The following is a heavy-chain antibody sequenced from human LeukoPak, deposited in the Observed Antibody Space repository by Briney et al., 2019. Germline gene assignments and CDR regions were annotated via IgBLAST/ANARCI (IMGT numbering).Heavy chain of an antibody. CDR1: VCTFSSYA. CDR3: ARDRTPWYFDL. Sequence: SVKVSCKPSVCTFSSYAISWVRQAPGQGREWTGRIIPILGIANYAQKFQGRVTITADKSTSTAYMELSSLRSEDTAVYYCARDRTPWYFDLWGRGTLVTVSS. V-gene: IGHV1-69*04. J-gene: IGHJ2*01. CDR2: IIPILGIA.